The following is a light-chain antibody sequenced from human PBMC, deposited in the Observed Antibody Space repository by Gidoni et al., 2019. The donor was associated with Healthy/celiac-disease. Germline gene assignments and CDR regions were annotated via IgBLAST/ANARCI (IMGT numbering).Light chain of an antibody. CDR2: QDS. CDR3: QAWDSSTYVV. Sequence: SYELTQPPSVSVSPGKTARITCSGDKMGDKYACWYQQKPGQSPVMVIYQDSKRPSGIPERFSGSNSGNTATLTISGTQAMDEADYYCQAWDSSTYVVFGGGTKLTV. CDR1: KMGDKY. V-gene: IGLV3-1*01. J-gene: IGLJ2*01.